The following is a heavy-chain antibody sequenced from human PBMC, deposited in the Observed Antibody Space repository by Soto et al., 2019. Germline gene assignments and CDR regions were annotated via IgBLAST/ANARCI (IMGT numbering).Heavy chain of an antibody. J-gene: IGHJ4*02. CDR2: INHSGRT. V-gene: IGHV4-34*01. CDR3: ARVYYYGSGSEDDC. D-gene: IGHD3-10*01. Sequence: QVQLQQSGAGLLKPSETLSLTCAVYGGSFSGYYWSWIRQPPGKGLEWIGEINHSGRTNYHPALKGRVTISVDTSKNQFSLKLSSVTAADTAVYYCARVYYYGSGSEDDCWGQGTLVTVSS. CDR1: GGSFSGYY.